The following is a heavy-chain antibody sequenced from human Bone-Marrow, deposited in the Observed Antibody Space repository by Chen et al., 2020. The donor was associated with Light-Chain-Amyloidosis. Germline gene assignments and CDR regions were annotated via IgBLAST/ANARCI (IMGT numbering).Heavy chain of an antibody. Sequence: QLRLQESGPGLVKPSETLSLTCTVSDGSIHSGDYYWGWLRQSPGKGLEWIGSIYYSGAAFYNPSLRSRVTISLDTSKNLLSLRLTSVTAADTAVYYCSIRIAVPGANEETWGQGTLVTVSS. V-gene: IGHV4-39*02. CDR2: IYYSGAA. CDR3: SIRIAVPGANEET. CDR1: DGSIHSGDYY. J-gene: IGHJ5*02. D-gene: IGHD6-19*01.